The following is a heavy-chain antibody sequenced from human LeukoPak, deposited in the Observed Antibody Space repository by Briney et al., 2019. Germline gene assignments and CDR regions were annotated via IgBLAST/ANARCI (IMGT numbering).Heavy chain of an antibody. CDR3: AKDAQPRSRWFDP. CDR1: GFIFKDYW. Sequence: GGSLRLSCAASGFIFKDYWMIWVRQAPGRGLEWVANIKQDGSEKYYVDSVKGRFTISRDNAKNSLYLQMNTLRAEDTAMYYCAKDAQPRSRWFDPWGQGTLVTVSS. CDR2: IKQDGSEK. V-gene: IGHV3-7*03. D-gene: IGHD3-16*01. J-gene: IGHJ5*02.